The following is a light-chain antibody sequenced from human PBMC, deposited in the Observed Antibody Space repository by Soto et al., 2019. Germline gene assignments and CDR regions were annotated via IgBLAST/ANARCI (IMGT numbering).Light chain of an antibody. J-gene: IGKJ1*01. CDR1: QGIRND. Sequence: AIQMTQSPSSLSASVGDRVTITCRASQGIRNDLGWYQQRPGRAPRLLIYTSSKLQSGVLSRFRGSGSGTDFTLTISSLQAEDFATYYCLQDYAYPRTFGQGTKVEI. CDR3: LQDYAYPRT. V-gene: IGKV1-6*01. CDR2: TSS.